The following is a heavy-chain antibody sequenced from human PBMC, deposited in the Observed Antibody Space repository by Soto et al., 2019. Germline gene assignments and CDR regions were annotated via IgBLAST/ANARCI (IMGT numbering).Heavy chain of an antibody. Sequence: KPSETLSLTCTVSGGSISSGGYYWSWIRQHPGKGLEWIGYIYYSGSTYYNPSLKSRVTISVDTSKNQFSLKLSSVTAADTAVYYCAREGPASPYYDFWSGYYRHYGMDVWGQGATVTVSS. CDR3: AREGPASPYYDFWSGYYRHYGMDV. CDR1: GGSISSGGYY. CDR2: IYYSGST. J-gene: IGHJ6*02. D-gene: IGHD3-3*01. V-gene: IGHV4-31*03.